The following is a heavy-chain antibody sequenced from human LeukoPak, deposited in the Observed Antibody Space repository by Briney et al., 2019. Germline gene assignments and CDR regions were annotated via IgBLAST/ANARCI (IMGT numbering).Heavy chain of an antibody. CDR2: ISGSGGST. CDR1: GFTFSNYA. V-gene: IGHV3-23*01. D-gene: IGHD6-19*01. J-gene: IGHJ4*02. Sequence: GRTLSLSCAASGFTFSNYARSWVRQVPGKGLEWVSTISGSGGSTYYPDPLKGRFSISRDNSKITLFLQMKSLRAEDTAVYYCAKERGYTSGLGTLDYWGQGTLVTVST. CDR3: AKERGYTSGLGTLDY.